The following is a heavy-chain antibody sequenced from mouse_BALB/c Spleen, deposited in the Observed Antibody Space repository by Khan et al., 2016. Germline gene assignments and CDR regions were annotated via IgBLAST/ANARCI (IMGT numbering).Heavy chain of an antibody. Sequence: EVQLLESGPSLVKPSQTLSLTCSVTGDSITSGYWNWIRKFPGNKLEYMGYISYSGGTYNNPSLKSRISITRDTSKNPYYLQLTSVTTDDTGTYYCGRCDGSSYVRGMDYWGQGLSVTVSA. V-gene: IGHV3-8*02. CDR2: ISYSGGT. CDR1: GDSITSGY. D-gene: IGHD1-1*01. J-gene: IGHJ4*01. CDR3: GRCDGSSYVRGMDY.